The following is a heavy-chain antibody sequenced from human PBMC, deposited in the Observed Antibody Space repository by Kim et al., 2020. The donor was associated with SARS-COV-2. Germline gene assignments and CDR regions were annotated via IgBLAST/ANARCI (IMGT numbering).Heavy chain of an antibody. V-gene: IGHV3-23*01. CDR3: ARGGTSVGRYIDF. CDR2: ISGGSGS. CDR1: GFNSAIYA. D-gene: IGHD3-16*01. Sequence: GGSLRLSCVASGFNSAIYAMTWVRQVPGKGLEWVSTISGGSGSYYADSVKGRFTISRDSSQNTLYLQMNSLRAEDTAVYYCARGGTSVGRYIDFWGQGTLVTVSS. J-gene: IGHJ4*02.